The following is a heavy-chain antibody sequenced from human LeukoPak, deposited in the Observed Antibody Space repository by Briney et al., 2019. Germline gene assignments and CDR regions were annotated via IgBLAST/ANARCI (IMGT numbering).Heavy chain of an antibody. V-gene: IGHV3-23*01. D-gene: IGHD5-12*01. CDR1: GFTFSTYG. CDR2: ISGSGGST. CDR3: ARADIVATARFDP. Sequence: QPGGSLRLSCAASGFTFSTYGMTWVRQAPGKGLEWVSSISGSGGSTYYADSVKGRFTISRDNAKNSLYLQMNSLRAEDTAVYYCARADIVATARFDPWGQGTLVTVSS. J-gene: IGHJ5*02.